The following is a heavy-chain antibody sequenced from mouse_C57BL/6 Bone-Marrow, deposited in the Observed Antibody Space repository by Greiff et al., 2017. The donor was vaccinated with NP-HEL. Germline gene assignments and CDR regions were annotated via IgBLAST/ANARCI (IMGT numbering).Heavy chain of an antibody. CDR2: IYPGSGNT. V-gene: IGHV1-76*01. J-gene: IGHJ4*01. CDR1: GYTFTDYY. Sequence: QVQLKQSGAELVRPGASVKLSCKASGYTFTDYYINWVQQRPGQGLEWIARIYPGSGNTYYNEKFKGKATLTAEKSSSTTYMQLSSLTSADSAVYFYARGIRWDAMDYWGQGTSVTVSS. CDR3: ARGIRWDAMDY. D-gene: IGHD1-1*01.